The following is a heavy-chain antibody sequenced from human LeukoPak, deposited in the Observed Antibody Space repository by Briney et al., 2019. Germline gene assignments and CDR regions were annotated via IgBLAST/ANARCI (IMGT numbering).Heavy chain of an antibody. CDR3: ASGLRLHYDYVWGSYRLDY. CDR1: GYTFTSYY. CDR2: INPNSGGT. D-gene: IGHD3-16*02. Sequence: GASVKVSCKASGYTFTSYYMHWVRQAPGQGLEWMGWINPNSGGTNYAQKFQGRVTMTRDTSISTAYMELSRLRSDDTAVYYCASGLRLHYDYVWGSYRLDYWGQGTLVTVSS. J-gene: IGHJ4*02. V-gene: IGHV1-2*02.